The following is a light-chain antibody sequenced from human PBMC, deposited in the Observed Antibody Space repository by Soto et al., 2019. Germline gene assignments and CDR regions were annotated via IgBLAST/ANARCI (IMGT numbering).Light chain of an antibody. V-gene: IGLV1-47*01. Sequence: QSVLTQPPSASGTPGQRVTISCSGTTSNIGHNYVCWYQQLPGSTPKLLILRSDQRPSGVPDRFSGSKSGTSASLTIGGLRSEDEAAYYCASWDDSLSGFVFGTGTKLTVL. CDR1: TSNIGHNY. J-gene: IGLJ1*01. CDR2: RSD. CDR3: ASWDDSLSGFV.